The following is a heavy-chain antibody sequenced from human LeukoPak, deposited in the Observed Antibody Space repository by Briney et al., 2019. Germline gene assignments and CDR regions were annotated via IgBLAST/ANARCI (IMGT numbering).Heavy chain of an antibody. J-gene: IGHJ4*02. V-gene: IGHV7-4-1*02. D-gene: IGHD4-17*01. CDR3: ARVADYGDYYFDY. CDR2: INTNTGNP. Sequence: ASVKVSCKASGYTFISYGFSWVRQAPGQGLEWMGWINTNTGNPTYAQGFTGRFVFSLDTSVSTAYLQISSLKAEDTAVYYCARVADYGDYYFDYWGQGTLVTVSS. CDR1: GYTFISYG.